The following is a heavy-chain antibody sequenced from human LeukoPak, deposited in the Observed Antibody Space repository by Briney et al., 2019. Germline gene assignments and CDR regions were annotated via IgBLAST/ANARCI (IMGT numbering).Heavy chain of an antibody. Sequence: SETLSLTCAVYGGSFSGYYWSWIRLPPGKGLEWIGEINHSGSTNYNPSLKSRVTISVDTSKNQFSLKLSSVTAADTAVYYCARGCIYDSSGYYFCYDYWGQGTLVTVSS. CDR1: GGSFSGYY. CDR3: ARGCIYDSSGYYFCYDY. V-gene: IGHV4-34*01. J-gene: IGHJ4*02. CDR2: INHSGST. D-gene: IGHD3-22*01.